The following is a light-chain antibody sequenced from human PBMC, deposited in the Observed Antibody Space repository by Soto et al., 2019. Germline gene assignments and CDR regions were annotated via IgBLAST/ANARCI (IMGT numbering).Light chain of an antibody. Sequence: EIVMTQSPATLSVSPGERATLSCRASQNINSNLAWYQQKPGQAPRLLIYGASTRATGIPARFSGSESGTDSTLTIGSLQSEDFALYYCQQYNSWPLTFGGGTKVEIK. CDR2: GAS. V-gene: IGKV3-15*01. J-gene: IGKJ4*01. CDR3: QQYNSWPLT. CDR1: QNINSN.